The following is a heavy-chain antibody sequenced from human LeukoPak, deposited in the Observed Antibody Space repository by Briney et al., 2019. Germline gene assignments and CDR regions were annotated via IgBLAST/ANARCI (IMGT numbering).Heavy chain of an antibody. D-gene: IGHD3-10*01. CDR1: GYTLTELS. CDR2: FDPEDGET. J-gene: IGHJ4*02. V-gene: IGHV1-24*01. CDR3: ASPSMVRGVIITQYYFDY. Sequence: ASVTVSCKVSGYTLTELSMHWVRQAPGKGLEWMGGFDPEDGETIYAQKFQGRVTMTEDTSTDTAYMELSSLRSEDTAVYYCASPSMVRGVIITQYYFDYWGQGTLVTVSS.